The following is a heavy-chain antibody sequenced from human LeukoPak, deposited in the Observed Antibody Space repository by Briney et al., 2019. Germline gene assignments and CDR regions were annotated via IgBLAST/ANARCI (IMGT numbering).Heavy chain of an antibody. CDR2: ISNSGGNT. V-gene: IGHV3-23*01. J-gene: IGHJ3*02. CDR1: GFTFSSYA. D-gene: IGHD3-22*01. CDR3: ARDRNYYDGSGYYDAFDM. Sequence: GGSLRLSCAASGFTFSSYAMSWVRQAPGKGLEWVSAISNSGGNTYYGDSVKGRFTISRDNSKNALYLQMNSLRAEDTAVYYCARDRNYYDGSGYYDAFDMWGQGTMVTVFS.